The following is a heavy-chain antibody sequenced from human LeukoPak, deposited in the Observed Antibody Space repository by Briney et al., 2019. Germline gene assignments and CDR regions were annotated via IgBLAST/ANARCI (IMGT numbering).Heavy chain of an antibody. V-gene: IGHV1-46*01. CDR2: INPSGGST. CDR3: ARDLLSSSSWSDWFDP. CDR1: GYTFISYY. Sequence: ASVKVSCKASGYTFISYYIHWVRHAPGQELEWMGIINPSGGSTSYAQKFQGRVTLTRDTSTSTVYMEMSSLRSEDTAVYYCARDLLSSSSWSDWFDPWGQGTLVTVSS. J-gene: IGHJ5*02. D-gene: IGHD6-13*01.